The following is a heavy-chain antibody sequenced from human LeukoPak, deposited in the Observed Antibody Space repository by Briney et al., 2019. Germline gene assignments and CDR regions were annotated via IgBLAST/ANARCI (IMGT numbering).Heavy chain of an antibody. CDR2: IYYGGST. Sequence: SQTLSLTCTVSGGSISSGDYYWSWIRQHPGKGLEWIGYIYYGGSTYYNPSLKSRVTMSVDTSKNQFSLKLSSVTAADTAIYYCASVRYCSGGSCYSSFDYWGQGALVTVSS. CDR1: GGSISSGDYY. CDR3: ASVRYCSGGSCYSSFDY. D-gene: IGHD2-15*01. J-gene: IGHJ4*02. V-gene: IGHV4-31*03.